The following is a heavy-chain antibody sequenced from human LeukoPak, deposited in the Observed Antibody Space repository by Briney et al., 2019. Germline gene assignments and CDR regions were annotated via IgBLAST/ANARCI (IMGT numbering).Heavy chain of an antibody. CDR1: GFSFNDYY. J-gene: IGHJ4*02. V-gene: IGHV3-11*04. D-gene: IGHD3-10*01. Sequence: GGSLRLSCAASGFSFNDYYMTWMRQAPGKGLEWVSYISSGGGTIIYYADSVKGRFTISKDNAKNSLYLQMNSLRAEDTAVYYCARDWFYGSGSYDYWGQGTLVTVSS. CDR2: ISSGGGTII. CDR3: ARDWFYGSGSYDY.